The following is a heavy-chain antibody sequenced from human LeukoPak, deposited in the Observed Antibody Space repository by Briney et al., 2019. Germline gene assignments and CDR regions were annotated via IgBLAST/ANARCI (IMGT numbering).Heavy chain of an antibody. D-gene: IGHD2-8*02. CDR1: GFTFDDYG. CDR3: ASDSYGGVSSY. CDR2: INWNGGST. Sequence: GGSLRLSCAASGFTFDDYGMSWVRRVPGKGLEWVSGINWNGGSTGYADSVKGRFTISRDNAKNSLYLQMNSLRAEDTALYYCASDSYGGVSSYWGQGTLVTVSS. J-gene: IGHJ4*02. V-gene: IGHV3-20*04.